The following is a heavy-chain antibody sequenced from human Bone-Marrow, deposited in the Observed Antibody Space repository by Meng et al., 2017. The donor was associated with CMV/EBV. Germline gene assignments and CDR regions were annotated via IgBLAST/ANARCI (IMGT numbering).Heavy chain of an antibody. CDR2: ISAYNGNT. Sequence: ASVKVSCKASGYTFTSYGISWVRQAPGQGLEWMGWISAYNGNTNYAQKLQGRVTMTTDTSTSTAYMELRSLRSDDTAVYYCARDPGIAARRHHYYYGMDVWGQGTTVTGSS. CDR3: ARDPGIAARRHHYYYGMDV. V-gene: IGHV1-18*01. CDR1: GYTFTSYG. J-gene: IGHJ6*02. D-gene: IGHD6-6*01.